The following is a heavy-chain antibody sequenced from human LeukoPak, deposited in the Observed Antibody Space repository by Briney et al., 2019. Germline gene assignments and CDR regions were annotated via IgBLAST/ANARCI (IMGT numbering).Heavy chain of an antibody. CDR3: ARLRYYYDTASPGPPNWYCDL. Sequence: SETLSLTCAVSGGSISSYYWSWIRQPPGKGLECIGYIHYTGSANYNPSLKSRIIMSVDTSKNQFPLKLRSVTAADTAVYYCARLRYYYDTASPGPPNWYCDLWGRGTLVTVSS. CDR2: IHYTGSA. D-gene: IGHD3-22*01. J-gene: IGHJ2*01. CDR1: GGSISSYY. V-gene: IGHV4-59*08.